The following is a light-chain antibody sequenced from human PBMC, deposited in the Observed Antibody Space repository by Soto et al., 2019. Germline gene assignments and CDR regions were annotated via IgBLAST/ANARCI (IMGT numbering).Light chain of an antibody. V-gene: IGLV2-14*03. CDR3: NSYTSNNTYV. CDR1: RTDIGGYNY. Sequence: QPASVSGSLGQSITISCTGTRTDIGGYNYVSWHQQHPGKAPKLMIYDAYERPLGVSNRFSGSKSGNTASLTISGLQNEDEADYYCNSYTSNNTYVFGTGTKVTVL. CDR2: DAY. J-gene: IGLJ1*01.